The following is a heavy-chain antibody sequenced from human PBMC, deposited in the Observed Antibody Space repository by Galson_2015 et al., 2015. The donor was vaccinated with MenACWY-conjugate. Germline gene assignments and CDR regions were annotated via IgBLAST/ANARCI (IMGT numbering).Heavy chain of an antibody. CDR2: ISVSGSNT. CDR3: ARDFCPPPGISSPGSDVFEI. J-gene: IGHJ3*02. CDR1: RFTFSSHA. V-gene: IGHV3-23*01. D-gene: IGHD6-13*01. Sequence: SLRLSCAISRFTFSSHAMSWVRQAPGKGPEWVSSISVSGSNTYYADSVKGRFTISRDNSKNTLYLQMNSLRAEDTAVYYCARDFCPPPGISSPGSDVFEIWGQGTVVTFSS.